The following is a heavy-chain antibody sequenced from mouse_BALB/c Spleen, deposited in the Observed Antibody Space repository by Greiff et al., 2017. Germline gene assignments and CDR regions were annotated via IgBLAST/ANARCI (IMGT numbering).Heavy chain of an antibody. V-gene: IGHV14-3*02. J-gene: IGHJ4*01. CDR3: ARRSYYAMDY. CDR1: GFNIKDTY. Sequence: VQLQESGAELVKPGASVKLSCTASGFNIKDTYMHWVKQRPEQGLEWIGRIDPANGNTKYDPKFQGKATITADTSSNTAYLQLSSLTSEDTAVYYCARRSYYAMDYWGQGTSVTVSS. CDR2: IDPANGNT.